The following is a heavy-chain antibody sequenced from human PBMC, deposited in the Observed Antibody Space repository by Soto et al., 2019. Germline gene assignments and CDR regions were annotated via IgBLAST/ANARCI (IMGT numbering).Heavy chain of an antibody. CDR3: ARDDKDKYGDDSGGLGC. CDR1: GFTFSSYG. D-gene: IGHD4-4*01. J-gene: IGHJ4*02. V-gene: IGHV3-33*01. CDR2: IYYDGSNK. Sequence: QEQLVESGGGVVQPGTSLRLSCAASGFTFSSYGMHWVRQAPGKGLEWVTGIYYDGSNKFYADSVKGRFTISRDNSKNTVYLQKNSLRAEDTAVYYCARDDKDKYGDDSGGLGCWGQGTLVTVSS.